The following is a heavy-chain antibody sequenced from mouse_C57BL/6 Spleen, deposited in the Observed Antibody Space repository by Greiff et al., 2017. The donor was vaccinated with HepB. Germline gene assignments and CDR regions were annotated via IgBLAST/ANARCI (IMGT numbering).Heavy chain of an antibody. CDR3: ARRDTTVGFDY. CDR1: GYTFTDYY. V-gene: IGHV1-76*01. CDR2: IYPGSGNT. Sequence: QVQLQQSGAELVRPGASVKLSCKASGYTFTDYYINWVKQRPGQGLEWIARIYPGSGNTYYNEKFKGKATLTAEKSSSTAYMQLSSLTSEDSAVYFCARRDTTVGFDYWGQGTTLTVSS. J-gene: IGHJ2*01. D-gene: IGHD1-1*01.